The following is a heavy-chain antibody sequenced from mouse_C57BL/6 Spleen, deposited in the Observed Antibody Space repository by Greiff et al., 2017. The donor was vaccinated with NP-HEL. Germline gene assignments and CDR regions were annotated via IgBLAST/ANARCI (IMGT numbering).Heavy chain of an antibody. CDR2: IDPSDSYT. CDR3: ARENPYDGYYGY. J-gene: IGHJ2*01. V-gene: IGHV1-50*01. D-gene: IGHD2-3*01. Sequence: QVQLQQPGAELVKPGASVKLSCKASGYTFTSYWMQWVKQRPGQGLEWIGEIDPSDSYTNYNQKFKGKATLTVDPSSSTAYMQLSSLTSEDSAVYYCARENPYDGYYGYWGQGTTLTVSS. CDR1: GYTFTSYW.